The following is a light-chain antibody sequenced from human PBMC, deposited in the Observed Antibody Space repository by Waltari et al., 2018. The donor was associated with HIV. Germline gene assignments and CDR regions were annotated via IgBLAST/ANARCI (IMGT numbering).Light chain of an antibody. CDR1: QSLLHSNGYRF. CDR3: MQALQSPT. V-gene: IGKV2-28*01. J-gene: IGKJ4*01. CDR2: LGF. Sequence: DIVMTQSPLSLPVSPGEPASISCMSSQSLLHSNGYRFLDWYLQKPGQSPQLLIYLGFNRASGVPDRFSGSGSGTDFTLKISRVEAEDVGVYYCMQALQSPTFGGGTKVEIK.